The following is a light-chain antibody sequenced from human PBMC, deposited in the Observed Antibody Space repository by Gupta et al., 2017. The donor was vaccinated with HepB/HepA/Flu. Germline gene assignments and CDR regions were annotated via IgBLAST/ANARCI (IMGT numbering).Light chain of an antibody. Sequence: AVVTQAPSLTVSPGGPVTPTCSSSTGAVTSGHYPYWFQQKPGQAPMTLIYDTSNKPSWTPARFSGSLLGGKAALTLSGAQPEDEAEYYCLLSYSGARAGVFGGGTKLTVL. V-gene: IGLV7-46*01. J-gene: IGLJ2*01. CDR3: LLSYSGARAGV. CDR1: TGAVTSGHY. CDR2: DTS.